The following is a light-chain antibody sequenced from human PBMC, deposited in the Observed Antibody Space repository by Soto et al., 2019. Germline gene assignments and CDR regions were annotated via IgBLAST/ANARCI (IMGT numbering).Light chain of an antibody. Sequence: QSALTQPASVSGSPGQSITISCTGTSSDVGGYNYVSWYQQHPGKAPKLMIYDVSNRTSGVSNRFSGYKSGNTASLTISGLQAEDEADYYCSSYTSSSTPLYVFGTGTKLTVL. CDR1: SSDVGGYNY. J-gene: IGLJ1*01. V-gene: IGLV2-14*01. CDR2: DVS. CDR3: SSYTSSSTPLYV.